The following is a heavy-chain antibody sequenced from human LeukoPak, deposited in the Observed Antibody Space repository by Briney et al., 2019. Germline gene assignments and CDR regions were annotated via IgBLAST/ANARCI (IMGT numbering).Heavy chain of an antibody. Sequence: SVKVSCKASGGTFSSYAISWVRQAPGQGLEWMGGIIPIFGTANYAQKFQGRVTITADESTSTAYMELSSLRSEDTAVYYCARGPRRDGYNGNFDYWGQGTLVTVSS. J-gene: IGHJ4*02. CDR2: IIPIFGTA. D-gene: IGHD5-24*01. CDR3: ARGPRRDGYNGNFDY. CDR1: GGTFSSYA. V-gene: IGHV1-69*13.